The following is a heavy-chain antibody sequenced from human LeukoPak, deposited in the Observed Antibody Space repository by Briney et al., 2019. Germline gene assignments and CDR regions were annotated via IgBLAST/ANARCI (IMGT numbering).Heavy chain of an antibody. V-gene: IGHV4-59*01. D-gene: IGHD5/OR15-5a*01. CDR3: AGSENYGVYGTYWYFDL. J-gene: IGHJ2*01. Sequence: SETLSLTCTVSGGSISSYYWSWIRQPPGKGLEWIGYIYYSGSTNYNPSLKSRVTISVDTSKNQFSLKLSSVTAADTAVYYCAGSENYGVYGTYWYFDLWGRGALVTVSS. CDR1: GGSISSYY. CDR2: IYYSGST.